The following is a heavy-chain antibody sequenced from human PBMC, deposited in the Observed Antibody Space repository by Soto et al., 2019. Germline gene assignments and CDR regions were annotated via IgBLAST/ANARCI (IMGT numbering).Heavy chain of an antibody. J-gene: IGHJ5*02. CDR3: AREDSGSYLDWFDP. D-gene: IGHD1-26*01. CDR1: GGSISSGGYY. Sequence: NPSETLSLTCTVSGGSISSGGYYWSWIRQHPGKGLEWIGYIYYSGSTYYNPSLKSRVTISVDTSKNQFSLKLSSVTAADTAVYYCAREDSGSYLDWFDPWGQGTLVTVSS. CDR2: IYYSGST. V-gene: IGHV4-31*03.